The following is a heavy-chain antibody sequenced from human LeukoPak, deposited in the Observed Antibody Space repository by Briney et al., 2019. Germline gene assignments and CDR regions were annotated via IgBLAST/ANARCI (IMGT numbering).Heavy chain of an antibody. V-gene: IGHV1-18*01. CDR3: ARNIGYCSGGSCYRLGWFDP. J-gene: IGHJ5*02. CDR2: ISAYNGNT. Sequence: ASVKVSCKASGYTFTSYGISWVRQAPGQGLEWMGWISAYNGNTNYAQKLQGRVTMTTDTSTSTAYMELRSLRSDDTAVYYCARNIGYCSGGSCYRLGWFDPWGQGTLVTVSS. D-gene: IGHD2-15*01. CDR1: GYTFTSYG.